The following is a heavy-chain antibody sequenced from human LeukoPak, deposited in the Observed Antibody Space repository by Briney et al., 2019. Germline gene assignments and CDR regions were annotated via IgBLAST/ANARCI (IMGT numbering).Heavy chain of an antibody. V-gene: IGHV3-21*01. CDR1: GFTFSSYS. CDR2: ISSSSSYI. Sequence: GGSLRLSCAASGFTFSSYSMNWVRQAPGKGLEWVSSISSSSSYIYYADSVKGRFTISRDNAKNSLYLQMNSLRAEDTAVYYCARSADGRHFDYWGQGTLVTASS. CDR3: ARSADGRHFDY. J-gene: IGHJ4*02.